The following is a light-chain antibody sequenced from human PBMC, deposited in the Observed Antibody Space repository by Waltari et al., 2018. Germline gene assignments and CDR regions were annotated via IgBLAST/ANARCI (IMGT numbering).Light chain of an antibody. V-gene: IGLV3-1*01. Sequence: SYELTQPPSVSVSPGQTASITCSGDHLGDKFACWYQQKPGQSPLLVIYQDNNRPSGIPERFSGSNSGNTATLTISGTQAMDEGDYYCQAWDSTTVVFGGGTKLTVL. CDR3: QAWDSTTVV. CDR1: HLGDKF. J-gene: IGLJ2*01. CDR2: QDN.